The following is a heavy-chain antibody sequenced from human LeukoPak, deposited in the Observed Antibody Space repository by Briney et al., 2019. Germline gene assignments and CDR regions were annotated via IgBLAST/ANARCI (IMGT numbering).Heavy chain of an antibody. V-gene: IGHV1-46*01. J-gene: IGHJ4*02. D-gene: IGHD6-19*01. CDR3: ARASGIAVAGTLLRY. Sequence: ASVKVSCKASGYTFTSYYMHWVRQAPGQGLEWMGIINPSGGSTSYAQKFQGRVTMTRDTSTSTVYMELSSLRSEDTAVYYCARASGIAVAGTLLRYWGQGTLVTVSS. CDR1: GYTFTSYY. CDR2: INPSGGST.